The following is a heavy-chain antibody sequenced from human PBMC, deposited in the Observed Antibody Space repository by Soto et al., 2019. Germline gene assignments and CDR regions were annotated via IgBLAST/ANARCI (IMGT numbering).Heavy chain of an antibody. V-gene: IGHV4-59*08. Sequence: SETLSLTCTVSGGSISSYYWGWIRQPPGKGLEWIGYIYYSGSTNYNPSLKGRVTVSLDTSKNQFSLTLSSATAADTAVYYCVIRIAVASDFDTWGQQTLVTVSS. CDR2: IYYSGST. CDR3: VIRIAVASDFDT. D-gene: IGHD6-19*01. CDR1: GGSISSYY. J-gene: IGHJ4*02.